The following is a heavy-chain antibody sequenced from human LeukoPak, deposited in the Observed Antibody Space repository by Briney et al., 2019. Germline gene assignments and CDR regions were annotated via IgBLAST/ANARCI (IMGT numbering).Heavy chain of an antibody. Sequence: GESLKISCKGSGYSFTIYWLGWVRQMPGKGLEWMGIIYPGDSDTRYSPSFQGQVTISADKSISTAYLQWSSLKASDTAMYYCARQSGSYYVPGGKDYYYYHYMDVWGKGTTVTVSS. CDR1: GYSFTIYW. CDR2: IYPGDSDT. J-gene: IGHJ6*03. D-gene: IGHD1-26*01. CDR3: ARQSGSYYVPGGKDYYYYHYMDV. V-gene: IGHV5-51*01.